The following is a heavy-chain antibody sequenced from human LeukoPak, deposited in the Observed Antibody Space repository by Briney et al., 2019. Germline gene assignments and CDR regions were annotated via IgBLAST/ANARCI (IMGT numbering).Heavy chain of an antibody. CDR1: GFTFSSYS. CDR3: AKGGNRDY. V-gene: IGHV3-21*01. CDR2: ISSSSSYI. Sequence: GGSLRLSCAASGFTFSSYSMNWVRQAPGKGLEWVSSISSSSSYIYYADSVKGRFTISRDNSKNTLYLQMNSLRAEDTAVYYCAKGGNRDYWGQGTLVTVSS. J-gene: IGHJ4*02. D-gene: IGHD1-14*01.